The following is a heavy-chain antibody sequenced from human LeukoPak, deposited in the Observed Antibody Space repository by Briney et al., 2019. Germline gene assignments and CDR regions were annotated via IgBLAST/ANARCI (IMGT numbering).Heavy chain of an antibody. CDR1: GFTFPNYD. V-gene: IGHV3-23*01. CDR2: ISDSGHDT. J-gene: IGHJ4*02. D-gene: IGHD3-16*01. Sequence: GGSLRLSCAASGFTFPNYDMSWVRQAPGKGLEWVSTISDSGHDTSYADSVKGRFTISRDNSKNILYLQMSSLRAEDTALYYCATGEYYFDFWGQGTLVTVSS. CDR3: ATGEYYFDF.